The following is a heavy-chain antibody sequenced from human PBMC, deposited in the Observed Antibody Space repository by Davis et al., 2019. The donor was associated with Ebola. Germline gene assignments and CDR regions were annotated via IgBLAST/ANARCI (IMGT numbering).Heavy chain of an antibody. CDR3: AKSYRSVTYYYYYDMDV. V-gene: IGHV3-48*04. CDR1: GFTFSDYS. Sequence: GGSLRLSCAVSGFTFSDYSMNWVRQAPGKGLEWLSYISSSNSNIHYADSVKGRFTISRDNAKNSLYLQMNSLRAEDTAVYYCAKSYRSVTYYYYYDMDVWGKGTTVTVSS. CDR2: ISSSNSNI. D-gene: IGHD3-10*01. J-gene: IGHJ6*04.